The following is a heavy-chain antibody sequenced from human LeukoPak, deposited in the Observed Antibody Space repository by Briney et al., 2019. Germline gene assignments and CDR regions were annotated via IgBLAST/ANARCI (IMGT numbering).Heavy chain of an antibody. D-gene: IGHD1-1*01. CDR1: GGTFSSYA. CDR3: ARPTETDGWKGFDP. V-gene: IGHV1-69*04. J-gene: IGHJ5*02. Sequence: ASVEVSCKASGGTFSSYAISWVRQAPGQGLEWMGRIIPILGIANYAQKFQGRVTITADKSTSTAYMELSSLRSEDTAVYYCARPTETDGWKGFDPWGQGTLVTVSS. CDR2: IIPILGIA.